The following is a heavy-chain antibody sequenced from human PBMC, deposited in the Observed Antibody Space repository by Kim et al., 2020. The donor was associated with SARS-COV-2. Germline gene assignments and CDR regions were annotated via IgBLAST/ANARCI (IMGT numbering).Heavy chain of an antibody. CDR2: GNP. V-gene: IGHV7-4-1*02. J-gene: IGHJ6*02. Sequence: GNPTDANGFTGRFVFSLDTSVSTAYLQISSLKAEDTAVYYCARRNGMDVWGQGTTVTVSS. CDR3: ARRNGMDV.